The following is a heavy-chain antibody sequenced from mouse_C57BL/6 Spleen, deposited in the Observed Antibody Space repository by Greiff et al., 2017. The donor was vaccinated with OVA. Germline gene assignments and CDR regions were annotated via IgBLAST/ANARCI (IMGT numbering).Heavy chain of an antibody. Sequence: QVQLQQPGAELVKPGASVKLSCKASGYTFTDYEMHWVKQTPVHGLEWIGAIDPETGGTAYNQKFKGKAILTADKSSSTAYMELRSLTSEDSAVYYCTRSGIKDWFAYWGQGTLVTVSA. J-gene: IGHJ3*01. V-gene: IGHV1-15*01. D-gene: IGHD3-1*01. CDR1: GYTFTDYE. CDR2: IDPETGGT. CDR3: TRSGIKDWFAY.